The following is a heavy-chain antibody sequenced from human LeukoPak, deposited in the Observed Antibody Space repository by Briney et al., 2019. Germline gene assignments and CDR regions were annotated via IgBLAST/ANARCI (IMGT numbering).Heavy chain of an antibody. V-gene: IGHV3-7*01. D-gene: IGHD3-10*01. CDR2: IKQGVSEK. CDR3: ARDSVLYYYGSGSYYFDY. J-gene: IGHJ4*02. Sequence: GGSLRLSCAASGFTFSSYWMSWVRQAPGKGLEWVANIKQGVSEKYYVYSVKGRFTISRDNAKNYLYLQMNSLRAEDTAVYYCARDSVLYYYGSGSYYFDYWGQGTLVTVSS. CDR1: GFTFSSYW.